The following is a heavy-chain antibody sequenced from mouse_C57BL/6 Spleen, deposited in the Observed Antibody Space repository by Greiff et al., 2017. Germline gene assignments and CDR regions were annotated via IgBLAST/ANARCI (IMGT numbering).Heavy chain of an antibody. Sequence: DVKLQESGGDLVKPGGSLKLSCAASGFTFSSYGMSWVRQTPDKRLEWVATISSGGSYTYYPDSVKGRFTISRDNAKNTLYLQMSSLKSEDTAMYYCARLGTAQAMFAYWGQGTLVTVSA. V-gene: IGHV5-6*02. CDR2: ISSGGSYT. CDR1: GFTFSSYG. J-gene: IGHJ3*01. D-gene: IGHD3-2*02. CDR3: ARLGTAQAMFAY.